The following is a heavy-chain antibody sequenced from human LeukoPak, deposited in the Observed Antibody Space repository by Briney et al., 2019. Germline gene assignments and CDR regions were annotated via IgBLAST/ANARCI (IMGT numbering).Heavy chain of an antibody. CDR2: ISSSGSTI. V-gene: IGHV3-48*03. J-gene: IGHJ6*04. Sequence: GGSLRLSCAASGFTFSSYEMNWVRQAPGKGLEWVSYISSSGSTIYYADSVKGRFTISRDNAKNSLYLQMNSLRAEDTAVYYCARDFFDRAHCGGDCYPPLYYYYGMDVWGKGTTVTVSS. D-gene: IGHD2-21*02. CDR1: GFTFSSYE. CDR3: ARDFFDRAHCGGDCYPPLYYYYGMDV.